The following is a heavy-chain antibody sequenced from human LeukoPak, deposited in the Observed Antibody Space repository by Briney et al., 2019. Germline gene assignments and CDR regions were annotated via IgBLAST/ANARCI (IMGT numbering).Heavy chain of an antibody. CDR3: ARHSGYSYGYAYYYYYMDV. D-gene: IGHD5-18*01. J-gene: IGHJ6*03. Sequence: SETLSLTCAVSGYSISSGYYWGWIRQPPGKGLEWIGSIYHSGSTYYNPSLKSRVTISVDPSKNQFSLKLSSVTAADTAVYYCARHSGYSYGYAYYYYYMDVWGKGTTVTVSS. CDR2: IYHSGST. V-gene: IGHV4-38-2*01. CDR1: GYSISSGYY.